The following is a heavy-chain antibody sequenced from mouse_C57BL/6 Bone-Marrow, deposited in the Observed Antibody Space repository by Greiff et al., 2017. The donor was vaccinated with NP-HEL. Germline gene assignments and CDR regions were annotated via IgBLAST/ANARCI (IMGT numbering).Heavy chain of an antibody. D-gene: IGHD1-1*01. J-gene: IGHJ3*01. Sequence: QVQLQQPGAELVRPGTSVKLSCKASGYTFTSYWMHWVKQRPGQGLEWIGVIDPSDSYTNYNQKFKGQATLTVDTSSSTAYMQLSSLTSEDSAVYYCARGYYGRFAYWGQGTLVTVSA. CDR3: ARGYYGRFAY. CDR1: GYTFTSYW. CDR2: IDPSDSYT. V-gene: IGHV1-59*01.